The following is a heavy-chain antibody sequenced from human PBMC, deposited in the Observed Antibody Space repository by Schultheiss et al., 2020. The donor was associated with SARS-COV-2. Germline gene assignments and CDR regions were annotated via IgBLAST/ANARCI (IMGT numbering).Heavy chain of an antibody. D-gene: IGHD2-2*01. J-gene: IGHJ6*03. CDR3: AKDPASSTSCNSGDYYYYYMDV. Sequence: GESLKISCAASGFAFSSYALHWVRRAPGKGLEWVSAIGTGGDTYYADSVMGRFTISRDNAKNTLYLQMNSLRAEDTAVYYCAKDPASSTSCNSGDYYYYYMDVWGKGTTVTVSS. CDR1: GFAFSSYA. V-gene: IGHV3-47*02. CDR2: IGTGGDT.